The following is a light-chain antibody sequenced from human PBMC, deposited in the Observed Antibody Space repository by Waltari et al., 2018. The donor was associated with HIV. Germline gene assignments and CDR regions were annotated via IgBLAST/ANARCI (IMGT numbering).Light chain of an antibody. CDR1: NSDLGRY. CDR3: SSYTGTIKL. CDR2: DVS. J-gene: IGLJ3*02. Sequence: QSALTQPPSVSGSPGQSVTISCTGTNSDLGRYVSWYQQHPGQAPRLMIFDVSQRPSGISARFSGSKSGTTASLTISGLQTDDEADYFCSSYTGTIKLFGGGTKLTVL. V-gene: IGLV2-14*03.